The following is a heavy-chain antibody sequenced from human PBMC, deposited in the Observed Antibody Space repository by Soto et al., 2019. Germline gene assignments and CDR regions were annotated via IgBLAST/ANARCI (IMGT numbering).Heavy chain of an antibody. Sequence: GGSLRLSCAASGFTFSSYAMSWVRQAPGKGLEWVSAISGSGGSTYYADSVKGRFTISRDNSKNTLYLQMNSLRAEDTAVYYCAKVGAGYSSSWLYYYYGMDVWGQGTTVTVSS. D-gene: IGHD6-13*01. V-gene: IGHV3-23*01. CDR2: ISGSGGST. CDR1: GFTFSSYA. J-gene: IGHJ6*02. CDR3: AKVGAGYSSSWLYYYYGMDV.